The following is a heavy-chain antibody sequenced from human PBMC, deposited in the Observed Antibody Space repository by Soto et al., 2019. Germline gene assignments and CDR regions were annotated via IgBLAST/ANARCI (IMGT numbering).Heavy chain of an antibody. V-gene: IGHV3-7*01. CDR1: GFTFSSYW. J-gene: IGHJ6*02. Sequence: HPGGSLRLSCAASGFTFSSYWMSWVRQAPGEGLEWVANIKRDGSEKYYVDSVKGRFTISRDNAKNSLYLQMNSLRAEDTAVYYCARDGNIVVVPAAPNYYYYYGMDVWGQGTTVTVSS. CDR2: IKRDGSEK. D-gene: IGHD2-2*01. CDR3: ARDGNIVVVPAAPNYYYYYGMDV.